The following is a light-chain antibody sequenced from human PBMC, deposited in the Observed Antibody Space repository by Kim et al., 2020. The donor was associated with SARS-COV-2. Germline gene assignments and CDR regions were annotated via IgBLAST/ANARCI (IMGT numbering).Light chain of an antibody. V-gene: IGKV1-5*03. CDR3: QQYNTSPIT. CDR2: KAS. J-gene: IGKJ2*01. CDR1: QSISTW. Sequence: SASIGDTVSITGRASQSISTWLAWYQQKPGKAPKVLIYKASSLESGVPSRFRGRGSGTEFTLTISSLQPDDFAIYYCQQYNTSPITFGQGTKLEI.